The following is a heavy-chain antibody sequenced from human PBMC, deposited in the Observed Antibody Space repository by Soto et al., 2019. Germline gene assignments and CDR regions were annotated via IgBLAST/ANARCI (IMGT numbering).Heavy chain of an antibody. CDR2: ISAYNGNT. D-gene: IGHD3-10*01. CDR1: GYTFTSYG. J-gene: IGHJ6*02. Sequence: ASVKVSCKASGYTFTSYGISWVRQAPGQGLEWMGWISAYNGNTNYAQKLQGRVTMTTDTSTSTAYMELRSLRSDDTAVYYCARDPTGSPHLDYNYYGMDVWGQGTTVTV. V-gene: IGHV1-18*01. CDR3: ARDPTGSPHLDYNYYGMDV.